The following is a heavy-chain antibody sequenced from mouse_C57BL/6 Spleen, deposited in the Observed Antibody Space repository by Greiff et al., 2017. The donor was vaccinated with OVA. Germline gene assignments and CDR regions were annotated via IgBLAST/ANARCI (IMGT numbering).Heavy chain of an antibody. CDR2: IWSGGST. Sequence: QVQLQQSGPGLVQPSQSLSITCTVSGFSLTSYGVHWVRQSPGKGLEWLGVIWSGGSTDYNAAFISRLSISKDNSKSQVFFKMNSLQADDTAIYYCAAPTVVPNWYFDVWGTGTTVTVSS. V-gene: IGHV2-2*01. D-gene: IGHD1-1*01. CDR1: GFSLTSYG. CDR3: AAPTVVPNWYFDV. J-gene: IGHJ1*03.